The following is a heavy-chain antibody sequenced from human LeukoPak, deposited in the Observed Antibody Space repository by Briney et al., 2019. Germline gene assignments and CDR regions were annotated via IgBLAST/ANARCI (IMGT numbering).Heavy chain of an antibody. Sequence: GGSLRLSCAASGFTFSSYSMNWVRQAPGKGLEWVSSISSSSSYIYYADSVKGRFTISRDNAKNSLYLQMNSLRAEDTAVYYCARGMYYYDSSGYYFDYWGQGTLVTASS. CDR1: GFTFSSYS. V-gene: IGHV3-21*01. CDR3: ARGMYYYDSSGYYFDY. J-gene: IGHJ4*02. CDR2: ISSSSSYI. D-gene: IGHD3-22*01.